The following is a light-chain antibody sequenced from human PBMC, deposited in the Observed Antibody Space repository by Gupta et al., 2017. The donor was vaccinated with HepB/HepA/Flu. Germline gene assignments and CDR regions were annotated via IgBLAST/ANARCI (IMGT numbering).Light chain of an antibody. V-gene: IGLV3-19*01. J-gene: IGLJ1*01. CDR2: GKN. Sequence: SSELPQDPAVSVALGQTVRITCQGDSLRSYYASWYQQKPGQAPILVIYGKNNRPSGSPDRFSGSSSGNTAALTITGAQAEEEADYYCNSRDSSGNHLRVFGTGTKVTVL. CDR3: NSRDSSGNHLRV. CDR1: SLRSYY.